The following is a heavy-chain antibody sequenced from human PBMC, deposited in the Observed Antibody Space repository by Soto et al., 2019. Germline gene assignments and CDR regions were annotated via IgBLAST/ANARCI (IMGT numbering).Heavy chain of an antibody. CDR2: IYHSGSS. D-gene: IGHD1-1*01. CDR3: AREDDGAGMDV. Sequence: QVHLQESGPGLVKQWETLSLTSATGAPSISIYYWGGIRQPPGKGLEWIGSIYHSGSSYYNPSLKSRVSLSLDTSKGQLSLNLTSVTAADTAVYYCAREDDGAGMDVWGQGTTVIVSS. J-gene: IGHJ6*02. V-gene: IGHV4-38-2*02. CDR1: APSISIYY.